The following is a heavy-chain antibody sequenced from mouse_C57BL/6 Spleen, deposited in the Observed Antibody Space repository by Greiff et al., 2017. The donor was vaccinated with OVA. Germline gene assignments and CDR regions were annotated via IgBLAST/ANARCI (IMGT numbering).Heavy chain of an antibody. CDR1: GYAFSSSW. Sequence: QVQLKQSGPELVKPGASVKISCKASGYAFSSSWMNWVKQRPGKGLEWIGRIYPGDGDTNYNGKFKGKATLTADKSSSTAYMQLSSLTSEDSAFYFCARVYGNPSAYCGQGTLVTVSA. CDR3: ARVYGNPSAY. J-gene: IGHJ3*01. D-gene: IGHD2-10*02. V-gene: IGHV1-82*01. CDR2: IYPGDGDT.